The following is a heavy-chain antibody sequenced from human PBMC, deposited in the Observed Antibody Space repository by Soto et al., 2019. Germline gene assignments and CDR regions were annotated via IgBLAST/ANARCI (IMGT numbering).Heavy chain of an antibody. J-gene: IGHJ6*03. CDR1: GGSISNYY. D-gene: IGHD2-15*01. CDR2: IYESEST. CDR3: ARCGTANSYYYDYMDV. V-gene: IGHV4-59*08. Sequence: SETLSLICTVSGGSISNYYWSWIRQPPGKGLEWIGYIYESESTNYNPSLKSRVTISGDTSKNQFSLRLSSVTAADTAVYYCARCGTANSYYYDYMDVWGKGTTVTVSS.